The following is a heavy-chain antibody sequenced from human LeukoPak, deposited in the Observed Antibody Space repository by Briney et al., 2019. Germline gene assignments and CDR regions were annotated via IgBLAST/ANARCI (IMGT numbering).Heavy chain of an antibody. V-gene: IGHV4-59*01. Sequence: SETLSLTCTVSGVSISSYYWSWIRQPPGKGLEWIGYIYYSGSTNYNPSLKSRVTISVDTSKNQFSLKLSSVTAADTAVYYCARWTFWTGYRYFDYWGQGTLVTVSS. CDR2: IYYSGST. D-gene: IGHD3/OR15-3a*01. CDR1: GVSISSYY. J-gene: IGHJ4*02. CDR3: ARWTFWTGYRYFDY.